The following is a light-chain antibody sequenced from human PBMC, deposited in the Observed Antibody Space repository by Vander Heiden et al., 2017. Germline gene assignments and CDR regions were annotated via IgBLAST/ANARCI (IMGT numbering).Light chain of an antibody. Sequence: QSALTQPASVSGSPGQSITISCTGTSSDVGGYNYVSWYQQHPGKAPKLMIYDVSNRPSGISNRFSGSKSGNTASLTISGLQAEDEADYYCSSYTSSSTQVFGTATKVTVL. CDR1: SSDVGGYNY. J-gene: IGLJ1*01. CDR3: SSYTSSSTQV. V-gene: IGLV2-14*03. CDR2: DVS.